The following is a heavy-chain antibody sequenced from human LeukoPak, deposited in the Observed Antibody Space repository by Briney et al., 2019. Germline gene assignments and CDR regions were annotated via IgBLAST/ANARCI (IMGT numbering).Heavy chain of an antibody. CDR1: GFSVTNNY. J-gene: IGHJ4*02. V-gene: IGHV3-53*01. CDR3: ARGDGYNFFDY. D-gene: IGHD5-24*01. Sequence: GSLRLSCAVSGFSVTNNYMSWVRQAPGKGLEWVSVFYVGGATYYADSVKGRFTISRDNSENTLYLQMKSLRAEDTAVYYCARGDGYNFFDYWGQGNLVTVSS. CDR2: FYVGGAT.